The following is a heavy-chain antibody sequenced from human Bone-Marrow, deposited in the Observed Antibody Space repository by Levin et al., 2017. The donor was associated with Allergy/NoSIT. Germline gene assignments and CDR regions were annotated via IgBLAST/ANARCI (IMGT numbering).Heavy chain of an antibody. CDR3: ARGIIGDVRVAHKEAFAI. CDR2: ISSSGSDM. D-gene: IGHD2-8*02. Sequence: PGGSLRLSCTVSGFTFSIYSINWVRQAPGKGLEWVSSISSSGSDMYYVDSVRGRFTISRDNAKNSLTLQMNSLRAEDTAVYYCARGIIGDVRVAHKEAFAIWGHGTMVSVSS. V-gene: IGHV3-21*01. CDR1: GFTFSIYS. J-gene: IGHJ3*02.